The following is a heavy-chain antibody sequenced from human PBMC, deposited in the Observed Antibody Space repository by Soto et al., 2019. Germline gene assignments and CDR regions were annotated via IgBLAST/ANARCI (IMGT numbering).Heavy chain of an antibody. J-gene: IGHJ6*02. D-gene: IGHD3-3*01. CDR2: INHSGST. Sequence: SETLSLTCAVYGGSFSGYYWSWIRQPPGKGLEWIGEINHSGSTNYNPSLKSRVTISVDTSKNQFSLKLSSVTAADTAVYYCARGLYYDFWSGYYGFYYYGMDVWGQGTTVTVSS. CDR1: GGSFSGYY. V-gene: IGHV4-34*01. CDR3: ARGLYYDFWSGYYGFYYYGMDV.